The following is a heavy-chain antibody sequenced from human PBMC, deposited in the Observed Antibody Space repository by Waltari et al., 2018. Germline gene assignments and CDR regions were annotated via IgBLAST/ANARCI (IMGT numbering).Heavy chain of an antibody. Sequence: QLQLQESGLGLVKPSGTLSVLYAVSGVYVSSHYLWNWVRQSPQKGLEWIGQVHVSGRTNYSPSCASRVTVSLDTSNNHFALKMTAATAADTAVYYCARDRGGGLYLDTWGPGTLVAVS. D-gene: IGHD2-15*01. CDR2: VHVSGRT. CDR1: GVYVSSHYL. CDR3: ARDRGGGLYLDT. J-gene: IGHJ5*02. V-gene: IGHV4-4*02.